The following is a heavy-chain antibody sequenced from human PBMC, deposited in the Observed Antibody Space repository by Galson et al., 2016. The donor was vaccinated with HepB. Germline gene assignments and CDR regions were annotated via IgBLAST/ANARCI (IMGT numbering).Heavy chain of an antibody. CDR3: PKDQHSGIVPAAGTWFDP. V-gene: IGHV3-23*01. J-gene: IGHJ5*02. Sequence: LRLSCAASGFNSKVYGMHWVRQAPGKGLEWVSGIGGSGGGTHYADSVKGRFTISRDNSKNTLYLQLNSPRAEDTAIYYCPKDQHSGIVPAAGTWFDPWGQGTLVTVSS. D-gene: IGHD2-2*01. CDR1: GFNSKVYG. CDR2: IGGSGGGT.